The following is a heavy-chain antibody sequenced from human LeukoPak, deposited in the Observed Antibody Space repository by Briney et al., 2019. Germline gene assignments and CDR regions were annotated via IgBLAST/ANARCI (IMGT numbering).Heavy chain of an antibody. CDR1: GGSFSGYY. CDR3: ARGIITVTTLVATYYYYGMDV. Sequence: SETLSLTCAVYGGSFSGYYWSWIRQPPGKGLEWIGEINHSGSTNYNPSPKSRVTISVDTSKNQFSLKLSSVTAADTAVYYCARGIITVTTLVATYYYYGMDVWGQGTTVTVSS. D-gene: IGHD4-11*01. V-gene: IGHV4-34*01. CDR2: INHSGST. J-gene: IGHJ6*02.